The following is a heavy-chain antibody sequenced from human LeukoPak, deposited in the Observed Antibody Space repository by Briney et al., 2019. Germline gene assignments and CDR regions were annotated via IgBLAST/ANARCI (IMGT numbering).Heavy chain of an antibody. CDR2: FDPEDGET. CDR1: GYTLTELS. V-gene: IGHV1-24*01. D-gene: IGHD3-16*01. J-gene: IGHJ3*02. CDR3: ATPKGGQTAGAFDI. Sequence: ASVKVSCKVSGYTLTELSMHWVRQAPGKGLEWMGGFDPEDGETIYAQKFQGRVTMTEDTSTDTAYMELSSPRSEDTAVYYCATPKGGQTAGAFDIWGQGTMVTVSS.